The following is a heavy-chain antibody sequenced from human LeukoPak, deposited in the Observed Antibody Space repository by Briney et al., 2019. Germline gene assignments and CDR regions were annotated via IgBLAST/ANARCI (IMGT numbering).Heavy chain of an antibody. J-gene: IGHJ4*02. V-gene: IGHV3-74*03. CDR3: AKENDYDGLDY. CDR2: INSDGYST. D-gene: IGHD4-17*01. CDR1: GFTFRRYW. Sequence: GGSLRLSCAASGFTFRRYWMHWVRQAPGRGLAWVSRINSDGYSTTYADSVRGRFTISRDNSKNSLYLQMNSLRTEDTALYYCAKENDYDGLDYWGQGTLVTVSS.